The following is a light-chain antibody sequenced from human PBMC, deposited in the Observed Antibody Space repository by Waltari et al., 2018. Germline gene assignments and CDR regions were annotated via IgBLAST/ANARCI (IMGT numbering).Light chain of an antibody. J-gene: IGKJ5*01. CDR1: QSFSNS. Sequence: EVVLTQSPATLSLSPGERATLSCRASQSFSNSLAWYRQKPGQAPSILIYDASTRAAGNPDRFSGSGTGTDFTLSIISLEPEDYAVYYCQLRTGWTMTFGQETRLGIK. V-gene: IGKV3-11*01. CDR2: DAS. CDR3: QLRTGWTMT.